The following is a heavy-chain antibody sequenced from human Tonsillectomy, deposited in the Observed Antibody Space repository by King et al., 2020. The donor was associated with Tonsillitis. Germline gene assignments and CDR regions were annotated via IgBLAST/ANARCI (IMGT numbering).Heavy chain of an antibody. CDR3: ARDRIVAVIGGGFDI. Sequence: QLVQSGGGVVQPGRSLRLSCAASGFTFSSSGMHWVRQAPGRGLEWAAVIWYDGSNQYYADSVKGRFTISRDNSKNTLYLQMNSLRAEDTAVYYCARDRIVAVIGGGFDIWGQGTRVTVSS. D-gene: IGHD3-22*01. CDR1: GFTFSSSG. V-gene: IGHV3-33*08. CDR2: IWYDGSNQ. J-gene: IGHJ3*02.